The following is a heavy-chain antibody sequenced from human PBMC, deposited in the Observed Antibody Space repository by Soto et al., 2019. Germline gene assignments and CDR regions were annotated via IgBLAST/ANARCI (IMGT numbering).Heavy chain of an antibody. D-gene: IGHD5-18*01. CDR1: GFTFSSYW. CDR3: AKGGYTFAYE. CDR2: IKQDGSEK. J-gene: IGHJ4*02. V-gene: IGHV3-7*03. Sequence: GGSLRLSCAASGFTFSSYWMSWVRQAPGKGLEWVANIKQDGSEKYYVDSVKGRFTISRDNSQNTLFLQMTSLRAGDTAVYYCAKGGYTFAYEWGQGALVTVS.